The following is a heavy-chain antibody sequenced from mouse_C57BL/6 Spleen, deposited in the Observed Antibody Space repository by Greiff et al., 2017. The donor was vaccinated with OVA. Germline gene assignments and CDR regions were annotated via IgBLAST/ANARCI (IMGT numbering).Heavy chain of an antibody. CDR1: GYTFTDYN. J-gene: IGHJ2*01. CDR3: ARVGAGTYYDYLDY. Sequence: VQLQQSGPELVKPGASVKIPCKASGYTFTDYNMDWVKQSHGKSLEWIGDINPNNGGTIYNQKFKGKATLTVDKSSSTAYMELRSLTSEDTAVYYCARVGAGTYYDYLDYWGQGTTLTVSS. CDR2: INPNNGGT. D-gene: IGHD2-4*01. V-gene: IGHV1-18*01.